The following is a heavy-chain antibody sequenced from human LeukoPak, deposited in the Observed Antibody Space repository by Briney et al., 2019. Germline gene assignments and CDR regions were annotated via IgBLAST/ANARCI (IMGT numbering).Heavy chain of an antibody. D-gene: IGHD3-10*01. CDR1: GFTFSSYG. Sequence: PGGSLRLSCGASGFTFSSYGMHWVRQAPGKGLEWVSVIYSGGSTYYADSVKGRFTVSRDNSKNTLYLQMNSLRAEDTAVYYCARDLAGGAGRFDYWGQGTLVTVSS. J-gene: IGHJ4*02. V-gene: IGHV3-NL1*01. CDR2: IYSGGST. CDR3: ARDLAGGAGRFDY.